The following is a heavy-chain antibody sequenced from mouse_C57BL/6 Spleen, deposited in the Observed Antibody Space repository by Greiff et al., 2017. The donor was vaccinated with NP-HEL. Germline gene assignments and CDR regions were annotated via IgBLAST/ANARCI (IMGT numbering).Heavy chain of an antibody. V-gene: IGHV1-42*01. D-gene: IGHD2-5*01. CDR2: INPSTGGT. CDR3: ARSSYYSNYYDY. J-gene: IGHJ2*01. CDR1: GYSFTGYY. Sequence: VQLQQSGPELVKPGASVKISCKASGYSFTGYYMNWVKQSPEKSLEWIGEINPSTGGTTYNQKFKAKATLTVDKSSSTAYMQLKSLTSKDSAVYYCARSSYYSNYYDYWGQGTTLTVSS.